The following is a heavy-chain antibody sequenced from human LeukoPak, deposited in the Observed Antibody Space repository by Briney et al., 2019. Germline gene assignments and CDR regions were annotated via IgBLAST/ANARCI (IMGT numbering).Heavy chain of an antibody. V-gene: IGHV1-69*13. Sequence: ASVKVSCKASGGTFSSYAISWVRQAPGQGLEWMGGIIPIFGTANYAQKFQGRVTITADESTSTAYMELSSLRSEDTAVYYCARTQLDYWYFDLWGRGTLVTVSS. CDR3: ARTQLDYWYFDL. D-gene: IGHD2-2*01. CDR1: GGTFSSYA. CDR2: IIPIFGTA. J-gene: IGHJ2*01.